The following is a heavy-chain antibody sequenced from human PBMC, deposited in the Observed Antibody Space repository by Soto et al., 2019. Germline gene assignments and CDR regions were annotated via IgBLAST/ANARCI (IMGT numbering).Heavy chain of an antibody. V-gene: IGHV1-18*01. Sequence: ASVKVSCKASGYTFTSYGISWVRQAPGQGLEWMGWISAYNGNTNYAQKLQGRVTMTTDTSTSTVYMVLRSLCSDDTAVYYCARVSSSWYLGPWGQGTLVTVSS. CDR2: ISAYNGNT. J-gene: IGHJ5*02. CDR3: ARVSSSWYLGP. CDR1: GYTFTSYG. D-gene: IGHD6-13*01.